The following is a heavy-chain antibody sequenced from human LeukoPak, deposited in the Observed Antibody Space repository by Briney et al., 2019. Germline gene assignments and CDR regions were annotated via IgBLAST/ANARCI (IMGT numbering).Heavy chain of an antibody. CDR3: ARGLGYYDSSGYRDEGFDY. Sequence: SETLSLTCAVYGGSFSGYYWSWIRQPPGKGLEWIGEINHSGSTNYNPSLKSRVTISVDTSKNQFSLKLSSVTAADTAVYYCARGLGYYDSSGYRDEGFDYWGQGTLVTVSS. CDR2: INHSGST. J-gene: IGHJ4*02. V-gene: IGHV4-34*01. D-gene: IGHD3-22*01. CDR1: GGSFSGYY.